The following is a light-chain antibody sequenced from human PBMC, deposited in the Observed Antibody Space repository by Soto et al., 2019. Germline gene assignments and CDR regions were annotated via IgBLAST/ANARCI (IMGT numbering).Light chain of an antibody. V-gene: IGLV8-61*01. Sequence: QAVVTQEPSFSVSPGGTVTLTCGLSSGSVSTSYYPSWYQQTPGQAPRTLIYNTNTPSSGVPGRFSGSILGNKAALTIAGAQADDESDYYCVLYMGSGISVFGGGTKLTVL. J-gene: IGLJ3*02. CDR2: NTN. CDR3: VLYMGSGISV. CDR1: SGSVSTSYY.